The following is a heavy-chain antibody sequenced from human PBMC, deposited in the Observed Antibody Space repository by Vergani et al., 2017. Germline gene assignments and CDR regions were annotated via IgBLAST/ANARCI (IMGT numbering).Heavy chain of an antibody. V-gene: IGHV4-59*08. CDR1: GGSISSYY. J-gene: IGHJ6*04. Sequence: QVQLQESGPGLVKPSETLSLTCTVSGGSISSYYWSWIRQPPGKGLEWIGYIYYSGSTNYNPSLKSRVTISVDTSKNQFSLKLSSVTAADTAVYYWARHRWSYSSSWYGMDVWGKGTTVTVSS. CDR2: IYYSGST. D-gene: IGHD6-13*01. CDR3: ARHRWSYSSSWYGMDV.